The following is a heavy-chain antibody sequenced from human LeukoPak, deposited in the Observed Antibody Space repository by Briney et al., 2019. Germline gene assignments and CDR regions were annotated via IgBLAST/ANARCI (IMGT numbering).Heavy chain of an antibody. CDR1: GGTFSSYA. J-gene: IGHJ4*02. D-gene: IGHD2-21*02. CDR2: IIPILGIA. Sequence: GASVKVSCKASGGTFSSYAISWVRQAPGQGLEWMGRIIPILGIANYAQKFQGRVTITADKSTSTAYMELSSLRSEDTAVYYCARGGCDGDCSFDHWGQGTLVTVSS. CDR3: ARGGCDGDCSFDH. V-gene: IGHV1-69*04.